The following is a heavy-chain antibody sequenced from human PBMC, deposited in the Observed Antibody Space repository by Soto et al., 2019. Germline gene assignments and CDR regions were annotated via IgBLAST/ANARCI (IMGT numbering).Heavy chain of an antibody. Sequence: QVHLVESGGGVVQPGRSLRLSCAASGFIFSTYAIHWVHQAPGKGLEWVAVISYDGTNKYYADSVKGRFTISRDNSKNTLYLQMNSLSAEDTAVYYCARDSWGMDVWGQGTTVTVSS. CDR2: ISYDGTNK. J-gene: IGHJ6*02. CDR3: ARDSWGMDV. CDR1: GFIFSTYA. V-gene: IGHV3-30-3*01.